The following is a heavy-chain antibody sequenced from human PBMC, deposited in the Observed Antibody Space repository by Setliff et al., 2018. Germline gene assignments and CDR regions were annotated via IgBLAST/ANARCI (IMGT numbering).Heavy chain of an antibody. CDR3: ARINFYVSSGYYYAPDY. CDR1: GYTFTNYG. V-gene: IGHV1-18*01. D-gene: IGHD3-22*01. CDR2: INNYNTNT. Sequence: ASVKVSCKASGYTFTNYGITWVRQAPGQGLEWMGWINNYNTNTKYAQKLQGRVTITTDTSTSTAYMELRSLRSDDTAVYYCARINFYVSSGYYYAPDYWGQGTLVTVSS. J-gene: IGHJ4*02.